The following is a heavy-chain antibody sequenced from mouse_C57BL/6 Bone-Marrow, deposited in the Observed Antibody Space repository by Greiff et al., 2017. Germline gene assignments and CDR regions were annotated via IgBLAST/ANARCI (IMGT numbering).Heavy chain of an antibody. D-gene: IGHD2-1*01. CDR2: IDPETGGT. V-gene: IGHV1-15*01. Sequence: LKQSGAELVRPGASVTLSCKASGYTFTDYEMHWVKQTPVHGLEWIGAIDPETGGTAYNQKFKGKAILTADKSSSTAYMELRSLTSEDSAVYYCTRDGNWYFDVWGTGTTVTVSS. CDR1: GYTFTDYE. J-gene: IGHJ1*03. CDR3: TRDGNWYFDV.